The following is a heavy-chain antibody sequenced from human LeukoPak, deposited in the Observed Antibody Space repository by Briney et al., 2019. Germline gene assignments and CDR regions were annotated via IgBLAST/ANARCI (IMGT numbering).Heavy chain of an antibody. V-gene: IGHV3-23*01. CDR3: ASPGAVVSENWSDP. D-gene: IGHD6-19*01. Sequence: PGGSLRLSCAASGFTFSSYAMSWVRQAPGKGLEWVSAISGSGDSTYYADSVKGRFTISRDNSKNTLYLQMNSLRAEDTAVYYCASPGAVVSENWSDPWGQGTLVTVSS. J-gene: IGHJ5*02. CDR2: ISGSGDST. CDR1: GFTFSSYA.